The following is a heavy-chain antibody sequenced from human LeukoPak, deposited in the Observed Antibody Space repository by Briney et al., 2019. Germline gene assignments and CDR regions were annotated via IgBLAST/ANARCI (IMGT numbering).Heavy chain of an antibody. J-gene: IGHJ4*02. CDR2: ISGSGGNT. CDR1: GFTFSSYA. D-gene: IGHD2-15*01. V-gene: IGHV3-23*01. CDR3: AKGRIEDGDAALNY. Sequence: QPGGSLRLSCAASGFTFSSYAMSWVRQAPGKGLEWVSSISGSGGNTFYADSVKGRFTISRDNSKNTLYLQMNSLRAEDTAAYHCAKGRIEDGDAALNYWGQGTLVTVSS.